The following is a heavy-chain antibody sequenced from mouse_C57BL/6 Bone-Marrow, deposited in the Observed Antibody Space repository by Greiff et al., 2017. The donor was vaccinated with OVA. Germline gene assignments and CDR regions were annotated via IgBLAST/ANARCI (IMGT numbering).Heavy chain of an antibody. CDR2: IYPRSGNT. CDR3: ARWGITTVVDAY. Sequence: VQLQQSGAELARPGASVKLSCKASGYTFTSYGISWVKQRTGQGLEWIGEIYPRSGNTYYNEKFKGKATLTADKSSSTAYMELRSLTSEDSAVYFCARWGITTVVDAYWGQGTLVTVSA. V-gene: IGHV1-81*01. D-gene: IGHD1-1*01. CDR1: GYTFTSYG. J-gene: IGHJ3*01.